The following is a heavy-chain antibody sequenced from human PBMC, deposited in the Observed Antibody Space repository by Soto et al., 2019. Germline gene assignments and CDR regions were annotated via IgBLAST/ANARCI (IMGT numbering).Heavy chain of an antibody. D-gene: IGHD2-2*01. CDR2: ISKSDYT. V-gene: IGHV3-21*01. Sequence: PGGSLRLSCTVSGFAFNNYGINWVRQAPGKGLEWVSSISKSDYTYYSDSVTGRFTISRDNAKNSVSLQMNTLRVEDTAVYYCAREDSIIIPAVSDFWGQGXLVTVSS. CDR3: AREDSIIIPAVSDF. CDR1: GFAFNNYG. J-gene: IGHJ4*02.